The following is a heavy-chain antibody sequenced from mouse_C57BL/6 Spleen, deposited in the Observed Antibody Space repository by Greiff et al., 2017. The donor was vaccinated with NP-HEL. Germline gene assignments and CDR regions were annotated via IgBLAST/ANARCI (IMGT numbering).Heavy chain of an antibody. V-gene: IGHV1-80*01. CDR3: ARRSYDYDGGFAY. J-gene: IGHJ3*01. CDR2: IYPGDGDT. D-gene: IGHD2-4*01. Sequence: QVQLQQSGAELVKPGASVKISCKASGYAFSSYWMNWVKQRPGKGLEWIGQIYPGDGDTNYNGKFKGKATLTADKSSSTAYMQRSSLPSEDTAGYFCARRSYDYDGGFAYWGQGTLVTVSA. CDR1: GYAFSSYW.